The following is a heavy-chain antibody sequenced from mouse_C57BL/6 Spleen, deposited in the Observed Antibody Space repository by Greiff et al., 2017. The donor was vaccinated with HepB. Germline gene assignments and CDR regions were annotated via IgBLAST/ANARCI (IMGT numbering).Heavy chain of an antibody. Sequence: DVKLVESGGGLVKPGGSLKLSCAASGFTFSSYAMSWVRQTPEKRLEWVATISDGGSYTYYPDNVKGRFTISRDNAKNNLYLQMSHLKSEDTAMYYCAREGGTIRIYYAMDYWGQGTSVTVSS. CDR2: ISDGGSYT. D-gene: IGHD4-1*01. V-gene: IGHV5-4*01. CDR3: AREGGTIRIYYAMDY. CDR1: GFTFSSYA. J-gene: IGHJ4*01.